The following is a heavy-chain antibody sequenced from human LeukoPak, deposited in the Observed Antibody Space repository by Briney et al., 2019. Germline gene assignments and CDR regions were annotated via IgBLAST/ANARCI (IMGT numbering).Heavy chain of an antibody. D-gene: IGHD1-26*01. CDR2: ISSDGGST. CDR3: ARGQRWELLPSYLEY. Sequence: PGGSLRLSCAASGFTFSSYNMHWVRQAPGKGLEYVSTISSDGGSTYYANSVKGRFAISRDNSKNTLYLQMGSLRSEDMAVYYCARGQRWELLPSYLEYRGQGTLVTVSS. V-gene: IGHV3-64*01. CDR1: GFTFSSYN. J-gene: IGHJ4*02.